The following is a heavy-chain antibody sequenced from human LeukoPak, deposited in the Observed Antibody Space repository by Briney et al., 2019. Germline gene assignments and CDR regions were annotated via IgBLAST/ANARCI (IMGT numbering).Heavy chain of an antibody. CDR2: INHSGST. CDR3: AGEGCSSTSCYTPFDY. V-gene: IGHV4-34*01. Sequence: SETLSLTCAVYGGSFSGCYWSWIRQPPGKGLEWIGEINHSGSTNYNPSLKSRVTISVDTSKNQFSLKLSSVTAADTAVYYCAGEGCSSTSCYTPFDYWGQGTLVTVSS. CDR1: GGSFSGCY. J-gene: IGHJ4*02. D-gene: IGHD2-2*02.